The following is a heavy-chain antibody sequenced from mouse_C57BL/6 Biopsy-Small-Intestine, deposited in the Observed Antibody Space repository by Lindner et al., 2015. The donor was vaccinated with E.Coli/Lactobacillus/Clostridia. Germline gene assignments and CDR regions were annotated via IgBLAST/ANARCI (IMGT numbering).Heavy chain of an antibody. CDR2: FHPYNDDP. CDR1: GYTFTTYP. V-gene: IGHV1-47*01. J-gene: IGHJ2*01. Sequence: VQLQESGAELVKPGASVKMSCKASGYTFTTYPIEWMKQNHGKSLEWIGDFHPYNDDPKYNEKFMGKATLTVEKSFNTVFLELSRLTSDDSAVYYCARGGVLTGFFDYWGQGTTLTVSS. CDR3: ARGGVLTGFFDY. D-gene: IGHD3-2*02.